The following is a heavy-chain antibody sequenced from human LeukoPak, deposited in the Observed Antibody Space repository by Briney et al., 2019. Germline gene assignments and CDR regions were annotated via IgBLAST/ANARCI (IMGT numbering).Heavy chain of an antibody. J-gene: IGHJ5*02. CDR1: GYTFTGYY. D-gene: IGHD6-13*01. CDR2: INPNSGGT. CDR3: ARCRQQQLVRCWFDP. V-gene: IGHV1-2*02. Sequence: GASVKVSCKASGYTFTGYYMHWVRQAPGQGLEWMGWINPNSGGTNYAQKFQGRVTMTRDTSISTAYMELSRLRSDDTAVYYCARCRQQQLVRCWFDPWGQGTLVTVSS.